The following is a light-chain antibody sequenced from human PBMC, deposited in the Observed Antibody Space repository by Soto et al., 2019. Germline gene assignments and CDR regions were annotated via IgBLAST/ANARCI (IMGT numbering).Light chain of an antibody. V-gene: IGKV3-20*01. Sequence: EIVLTQSPGSLSLSPGESATLSCRASQIVKGTFLAWYQQKLGQVPRLLMYGASSRATGIPDRFSGSGSGTDFTLTISRLEPEDFAVYYCQQYGSSPLTFGGGTKVDIK. J-gene: IGKJ4*01. CDR3: QQYGSSPLT. CDR2: GAS. CDR1: QIVKGTF.